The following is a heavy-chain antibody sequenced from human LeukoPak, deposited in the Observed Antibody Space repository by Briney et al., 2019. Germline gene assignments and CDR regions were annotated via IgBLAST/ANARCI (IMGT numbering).Heavy chain of an antibody. CDR1: GFTSSTYS. J-gene: IGHJ4*02. CDR3: ARDFRY. Sequence: GGSLRLSCAASGFTSSTYSMNWVRQAPGKGLEWVSSITSGSSYTYYADSVKGRFTISRHNSKNTLYLQMNSLRAEDTAVYYCARDFRYWGQGTLVTVSS. V-gene: IGHV3-21*04. CDR2: ITSGSSYT.